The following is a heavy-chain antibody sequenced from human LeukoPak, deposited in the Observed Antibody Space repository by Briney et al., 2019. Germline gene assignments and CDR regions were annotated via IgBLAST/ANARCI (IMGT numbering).Heavy chain of an antibody. CDR2: ISYDGSNK. V-gene: IGHV3-30*04. D-gene: IGHD5-12*01. CDR1: GFTFSSYA. CDR3: ARPLPTGYSGYEAPDY. Sequence: PGGSLRLSCAASGFTFSSYAMHWVRQAPGKGLEWVAVISYDGSNKYYADSVKGRFTISTDNSKNTLYLQMNSLRAEDTAVYYCARPLPTGYSGYEAPDYWGQGTLVTVSS. J-gene: IGHJ4*02.